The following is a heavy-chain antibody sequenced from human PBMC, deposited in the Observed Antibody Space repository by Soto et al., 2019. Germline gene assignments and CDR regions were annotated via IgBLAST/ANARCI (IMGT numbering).Heavy chain of an antibody. CDR2: ISGSGGST. D-gene: IGHD3-22*01. J-gene: IGHJ4*02. Sequence: GGSLRLSCAASGFTFSSYAMSWVRQAPGKGLEWVSAISGSGGSTYYADSVKGRFTISRDNSKNTLYLQMNSLRAEDTAVYYCAKGEYYDSTAGVNDYWGQGTLVTVSS. CDR3: AKGEYYDSTAGVNDY. V-gene: IGHV3-23*01. CDR1: GFTFSSYA.